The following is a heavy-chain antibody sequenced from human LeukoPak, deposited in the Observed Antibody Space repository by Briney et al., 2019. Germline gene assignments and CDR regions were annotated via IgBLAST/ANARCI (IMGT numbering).Heavy chain of an antibody. V-gene: IGHV3-11*01. D-gene: IGHD1-14*01. CDR1: GFTFSDYY. J-gene: IGHJ4*02. CDR3: ARETAPTDY. CDR2: ISSSGGTI. Sequence: PGGSLRLSCAASGFTFSDYYMSWIRQAPGKGLEWVSCISSSGGTIYYADSVKGRFTISRDNAKNSLYLLMNSLRAEDTAVYYYARETAPTDYWGQGTVVTVSS.